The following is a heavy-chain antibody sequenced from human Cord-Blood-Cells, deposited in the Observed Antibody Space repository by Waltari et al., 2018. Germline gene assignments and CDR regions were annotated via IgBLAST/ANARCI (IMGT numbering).Heavy chain of an antibody. CDR2: IIPILGIA. V-gene: IGHV1-69*09. Sequence: QVQLVQSGAEVTKPGSSVKVSCKASGGTFSSYAISWMRQAPGQGLEWMGRIIPILGIANYAQKFQGRVTITADKSTSTAYMELSSLRSEDTAVYYCARDRSVGYSYGYGYWGQGTLVTVSS. J-gene: IGHJ4*02. CDR1: GGTFSSYA. D-gene: IGHD5-18*01. CDR3: ARDRSVGYSYGYGY.